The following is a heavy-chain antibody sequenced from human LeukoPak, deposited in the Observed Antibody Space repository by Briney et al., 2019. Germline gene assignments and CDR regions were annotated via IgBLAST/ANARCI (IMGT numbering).Heavy chain of an antibody. CDR3: AKADSWSEFDY. Sequence: PSETLSLTCTVSGDSISSYYWSWIRQPPGKGLEWIGYIYYSGSTNYNPSLKSRVTISVDTSKNQFSLKLSSVTAADTAVYYRAKADSWSEFDYWGQGTLVTVSS. J-gene: IGHJ4*02. V-gene: IGHV4-59*08. CDR2: IYYSGST. CDR1: GDSISSYY. D-gene: IGHD6-13*01.